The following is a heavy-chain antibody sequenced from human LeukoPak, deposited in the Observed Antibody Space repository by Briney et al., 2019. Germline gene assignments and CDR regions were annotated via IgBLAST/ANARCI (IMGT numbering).Heavy chain of an antibody. CDR1: GYTLTGYY. CDR3: ARDHYDYGDAGWFDP. CDR2: INPNSGGT. D-gene: IGHD4-17*01. J-gene: IGHJ5*02. V-gene: IGHV1-2*02. Sequence: ASVKVSCKASGYTLTGYYMHWGRQAPGQGLEWMGWINPNSGGTNYAQKFQGRVTMTRDTSISTASMELSRLRSDDTAVYYCARDHYDYGDAGWFDPWGQGTLVTVSS.